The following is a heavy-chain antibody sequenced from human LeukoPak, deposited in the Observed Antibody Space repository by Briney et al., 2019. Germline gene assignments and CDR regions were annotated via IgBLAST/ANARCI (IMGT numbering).Heavy chain of an antibody. Sequence: GVSVRLSCAASGFTFSSYEMNWVRQAPGKGLEWVTYISSSGSTIYYADSVKARFTIPRDNAKNSLYLQMNSLRAEDTAVYYCAKDGRGYYASGSYFDYWGQGTLVTVSS. J-gene: IGHJ4*02. CDR2: ISSSGSTI. CDR3: AKDGRGYYASGSYFDY. V-gene: IGHV3-48*03. CDR1: GFTFSSYE. D-gene: IGHD3-10*01.